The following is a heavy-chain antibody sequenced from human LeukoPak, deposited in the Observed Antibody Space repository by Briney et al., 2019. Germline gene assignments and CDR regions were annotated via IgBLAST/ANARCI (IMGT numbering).Heavy chain of an antibody. Sequence: RGSLRLSCADSGFTFGRYWMHWVRQAPGKGLVWVSHITTDGSGTSYADSVKGRFTISRDNAKNTLYLQMNSLRAEDTAVYYCARGAIAGANFDYWGQGTLVAVSS. CDR1: GFTFGRYW. J-gene: IGHJ4*02. CDR2: ITTDGSGT. CDR3: ARGAIAGANFDY. V-gene: IGHV3-74*01. D-gene: IGHD1-26*01.